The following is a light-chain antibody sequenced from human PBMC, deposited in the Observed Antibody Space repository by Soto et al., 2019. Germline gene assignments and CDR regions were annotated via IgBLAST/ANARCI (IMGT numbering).Light chain of an antibody. CDR1: QSINSE. J-gene: IGKJ2*01. CDR2: GAS. CDR3: PQVHNWPLT. V-gene: IGKV3-15*01. Sequence: EIVLTQSPATLSLSPGERAALSCRASQSINSELAWYHQKTGQPPRLLLYGASTRATGGPARFPGNESGSEFTLPISRLQSEDFASLYCPQVHNWPLTFGQGTRMEI.